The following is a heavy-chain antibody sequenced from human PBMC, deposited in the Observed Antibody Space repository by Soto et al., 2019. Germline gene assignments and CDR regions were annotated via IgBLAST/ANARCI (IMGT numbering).Heavy chain of an antibody. J-gene: IGHJ4*02. CDR1: GFTFSSYA. CDR2: ISYDGSNK. Sequence: QVQLVESGGGVVQPGRSLRLSCAASGFTFSSYAMHWVRQAPGKGLEWVAVISYDGSNKYYADSVKGRFTISRDNSENTLYLQMNSLRAEDTAVYYCARSDAAMVRGAQDYWGQGTLVTVSS. D-gene: IGHD3-10*01. CDR3: ARSDAAMVRGAQDY. V-gene: IGHV3-30-3*01.